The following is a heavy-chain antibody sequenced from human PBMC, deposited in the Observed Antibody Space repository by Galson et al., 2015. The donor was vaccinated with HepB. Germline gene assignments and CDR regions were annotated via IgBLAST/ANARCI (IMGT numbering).Heavy chain of an antibody. CDR3: ARDRAGYSSSFFSIFDY. J-gene: IGHJ4*02. Sequence: ETLSLTCAVYGGSFSGYYWSWIRQPPGKGLEWIGEINHSGSTNYNPSLKSRVTISVDTSKNQFSLKLSSVTAADTAVYYCARDRAGYSSSFFSIFDYWGQGTLVAVSS. CDR2: INHSGST. D-gene: IGHD6-6*01. CDR1: GGSFSGYY. V-gene: IGHV4-34*01.